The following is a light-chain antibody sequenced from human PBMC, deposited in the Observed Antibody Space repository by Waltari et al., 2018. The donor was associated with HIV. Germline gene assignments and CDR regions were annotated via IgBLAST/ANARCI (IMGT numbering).Light chain of an antibody. V-gene: IGLV1-47*01. CDR3: VGWDSSLSAYV. CDR2: KNL. Sequence: QSFLTQPPSASGTPGQTVTISCSGSSSNIENDNVYWYQQRPGMTPKLLIYKNLLRPSGVPDRFAASKSGTAASLTISGLRSADEADYYCVGWDSSLSAYVFGAGTKVAVL. CDR1: SSNIENDN. J-gene: IGLJ1*01.